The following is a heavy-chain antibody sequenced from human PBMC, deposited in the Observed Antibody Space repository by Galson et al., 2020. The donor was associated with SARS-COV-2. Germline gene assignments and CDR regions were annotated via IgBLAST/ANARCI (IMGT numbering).Heavy chain of an antibody. CDR1: GFFFSNYG. V-gene: IGHV3-30*03. CDR2: ISFDGFNK. J-gene: IGHJ4*02. D-gene: IGHD5-12*01. CDR3: ARARDGYNHFDY. Sequence: GGSLRLSCAASGFFFSNYGMHCVRQSPGKGLEWVAVISFDGFNKYYTDSVKGRVTVSRDDSKNTLYLQMNSLRTEDTAVYFCARARDGYNHFDYWGQGTLVTVSS.